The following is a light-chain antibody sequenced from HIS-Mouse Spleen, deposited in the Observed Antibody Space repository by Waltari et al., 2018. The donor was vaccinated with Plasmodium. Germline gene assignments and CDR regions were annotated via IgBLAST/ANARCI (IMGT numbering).Light chain of an antibody. CDR3: QQYNNWPFT. CDR1: QSVSSN. J-gene: IGKJ3*01. CDR2: GAS. Sequence: EIVMTQSPATLSVSPGERATLSCSASQSVSSNLAWYQQKPGQAPRLLIYGASTRATGIPAKFSGSGSGTGVTLTISSLHSEDLAVYYCQQYNNWPFTFGPGTKVDI. V-gene: IGKV3-15*01.